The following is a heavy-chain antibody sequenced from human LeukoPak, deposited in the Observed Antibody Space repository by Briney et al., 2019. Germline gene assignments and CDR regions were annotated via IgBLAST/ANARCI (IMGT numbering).Heavy chain of an antibody. Sequence: SETLSLTCTVSGGSISSYYWSWIRQPPGKGLEWIGYIYYSGSTNYNPSHKSRVTISVDTSKNQFSLKLSSVTAADTAVYYCARHAGDGPIYYFDYWGQGTLVTVSS. CDR1: GGSISSYY. V-gene: IGHV4-59*08. J-gene: IGHJ4*02. CDR2: IYYSGST. CDR3: ARHAGDGPIYYFDY. D-gene: IGHD5-24*01.